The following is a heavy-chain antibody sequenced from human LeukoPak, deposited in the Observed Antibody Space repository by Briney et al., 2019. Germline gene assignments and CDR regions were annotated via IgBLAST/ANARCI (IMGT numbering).Heavy chain of an antibody. J-gene: IGHJ3*02. CDR1: GFTFSSYS. Sequence: GGSLRLSCAASGFTFSSYSMNWVRQAPGKGLEWVSSISSSSSYIYYADSVKGRFTISRDNAKNSLYLQMNSLRAKDTAVYYCAKGRAIEAFDIWGQGTMVTVSS. D-gene: IGHD3-22*01. CDR2: ISSSSSYI. CDR3: AKGRAIEAFDI. V-gene: IGHV3-21*01.